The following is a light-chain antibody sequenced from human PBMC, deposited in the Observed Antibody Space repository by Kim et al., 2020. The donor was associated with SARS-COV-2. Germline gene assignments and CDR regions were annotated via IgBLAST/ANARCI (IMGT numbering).Light chain of an antibody. J-gene: IGKJ2*01. CDR2: GAS. V-gene: IGKV3-15*01. Sequence: SPGDRATLSCRASQSVSSNLAWYQQKPGQAPRLLIYGASTRATGIPARFSGSGSGTEFTLTISSLQSEDFAVYYCQQYNNWPPVYTFGQGTKLEI. CDR1: QSVSSN. CDR3: QQYNNWPPVYT.